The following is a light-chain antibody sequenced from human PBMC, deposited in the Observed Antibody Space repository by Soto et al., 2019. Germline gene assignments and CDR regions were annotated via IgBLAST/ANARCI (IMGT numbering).Light chain of an antibody. V-gene: IGLV1-44*01. J-gene: IGLJ3*02. CDR2: SNN. CDR3: ATWDDSPNGWV. CDR1: SSNIGSNY. Sequence: QSVLTQPPSASGTPGQRVTISCSGSSSNIGSNYVYWYQQLAGTAPKVLIYSNNQRPSGVPDRFSGSKSGTSASLAISGLQSEDDADYYCATWDDSPNGWVFGGGTQPTVL.